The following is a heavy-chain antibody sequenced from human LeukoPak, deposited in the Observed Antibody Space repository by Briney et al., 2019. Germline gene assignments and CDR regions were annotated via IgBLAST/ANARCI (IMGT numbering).Heavy chain of an antibody. D-gene: IGHD2-8*01. Sequence: XETLSLTCGVSGGSITSTNWWSWVRPPPGQGLEWIGEVSLSGLTNYNPSLSSRVIMALDTSRNHLSLNLTSVTAADTAVYYCSRENGAFSPFGYWGQGTLVTVPS. V-gene: IGHV4-4*02. CDR2: VSLSGLT. J-gene: IGHJ4*02. CDR1: GGSITSTNW. CDR3: SRENGAFSPFGY.